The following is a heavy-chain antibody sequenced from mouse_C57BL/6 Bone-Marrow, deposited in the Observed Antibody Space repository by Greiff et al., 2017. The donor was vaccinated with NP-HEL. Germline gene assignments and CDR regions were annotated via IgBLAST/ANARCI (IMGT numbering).Heavy chain of an antibody. CDR3: ARVYYGSSPYAMDY. CDR1: GFTFSSYA. V-gene: IGHV5-4*03. J-gene: IGHJ4*01. D-gene: IGHD1-1*01. CDR2: ISDGGSYT. Sequence: EVMLVESGGGLVKPGGSLKLSCAASGFTFSSYAMSWVRQTPEKRLEWVATISDGGSYTYYPDNVKGRFTISRDNAKNNLYLQMSHLKSEDTAMYYCARVYYGSSPYAMDYWGQGTSVTVSS.